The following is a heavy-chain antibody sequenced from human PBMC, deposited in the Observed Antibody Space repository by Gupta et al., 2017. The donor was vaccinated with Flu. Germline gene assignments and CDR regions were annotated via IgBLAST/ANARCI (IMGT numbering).Heavy chain of an antibody. J-gene: IGHJ6*02. D-gene: IGHD2-21*02. CDR1: GYTLTGYH. CDR3: ARSVATYCGGDCYFSYYYYGMDV. CDR2: INPDSGGT. Sequence: QVQLEQSGAEVKKPGASVKVSCEASGYTLTGYHLHWVRQAPGQGLEWMGWINPDSGGTNYAQKFQGRVTMTRDTSSNTAYMELSTLRSDDTAVYYCARSVATYCGGDCYFSYYYYGMDVWGQGTTVTVSS. V-gene: IGHV1-2*02.